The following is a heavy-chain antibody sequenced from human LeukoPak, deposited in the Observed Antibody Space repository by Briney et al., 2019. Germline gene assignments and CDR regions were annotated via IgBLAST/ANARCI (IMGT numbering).Heavy chain of an antibody. J-gene: IGHJ4*02. CDR2: IYSGGST. Sequence: GGSLRLSCAASGFTVSSNYMSWVRQAPGKGLEWVSVIYSGGSTYYADSVKGRFTISRDNSKNTLYLQMNSLRAEDTAVYYRARGATMIVSGYDYWGQGTLVTVSS. D-gene: IGHD3-22*01. V-gene: IGHV3-66*01. CDR1: GFTVSSNY. CDR3: ARGATMIVSGYDY.